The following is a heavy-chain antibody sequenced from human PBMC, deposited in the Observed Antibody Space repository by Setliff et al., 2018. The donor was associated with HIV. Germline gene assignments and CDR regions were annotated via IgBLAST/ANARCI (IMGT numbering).Heavy chain of an antibody. CDR1: GGSFSGYF. CDR2: INHYGGT. J-gene: IGHJ4*02. CDR3: ARNRVPSSL. D-gene: IGHD3-10*01. Sequence: SETLSLTCAVYGGSFSGYFWNWIRQPPGKGLEWIGAINHYGGTNYNPSLKSRVTMSVDTSKNQFSLRLSSVTAADTAVYYCARNRVPSSLWGQGTLVTVSS. V-gene: IGHV4-34*01.